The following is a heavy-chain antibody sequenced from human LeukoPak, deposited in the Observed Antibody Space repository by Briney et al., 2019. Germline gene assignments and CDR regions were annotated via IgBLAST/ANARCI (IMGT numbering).Heavy chain of an antibody. Sequence: GASVKVSCTASGYTFTSYGISWVRQAPGQGLEWMGGIIPIFGTANYAQKFQGRVTITADESTSTAYMELSSLRSEDTAVYYCARDEATVRKYYYGMDVWGQGTTVTVSS. CDR1: GYTFTSYG. V-gene: IGHV1-69*13. D-gene: IGHD4-11*01. J-gene: IGHJ6*02. CDR3: ARDEATVRKYYYGMDV. CDR2: IIPIFGTA.